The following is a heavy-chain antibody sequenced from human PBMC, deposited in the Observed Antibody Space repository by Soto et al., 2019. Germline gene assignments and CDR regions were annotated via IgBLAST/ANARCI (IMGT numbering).Heavy chain of an antibody. Sequence: ASVKVSCKASGYTFTSYAMHWVRQAPGQRLEWMGWINAGNGNTKYSQKFQGRVTITRDTSASTAYMELSSLRSEDTAVYYCARDWNIVVVLSFGMDVWGQGTTVTAP. D-gene: IGHD2-2*01. CDR3: ARDWNIVVVLSFGMDV. V-gene: IGHV1-3*01. J-gene: IGHJ6*02. CDR2: INAGNGNT. CDR1: GYTFTSYA.